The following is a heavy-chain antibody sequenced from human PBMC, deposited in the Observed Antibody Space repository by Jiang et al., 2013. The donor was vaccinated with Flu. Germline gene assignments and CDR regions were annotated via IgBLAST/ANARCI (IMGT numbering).Heavy chain of an antibody. Sequence: SISSGDYYWSWIRQPPGKGLEWIGYIYYSGSTYYNPSLKSRVTISVDTSKNQFSLKLSSVTAADTAVYYCARTARPEATVTTHSKDYYYYGMDVWGQGTTVTVSS. CDR1: SISSGDYY. CDR2: IYYSGST. CDR3: ARTARPEATVTTHSKDYYYYGMDV. J-gene: IGHJ6*02. D-gene: IGHD4-17*01. V-gene: IGHV4-30-4*08.